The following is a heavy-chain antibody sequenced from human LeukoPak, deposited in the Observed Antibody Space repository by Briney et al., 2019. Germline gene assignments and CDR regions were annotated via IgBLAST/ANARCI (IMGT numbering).Heavy chain of an antibody. Sequence: PSETLSLTCTVSGGSISSYYWGWIRQSPGKGLEWIGSIYHNGVTFYNPSLRSRVSISLDTSKNQFSLRLSSVTAADTAVYYCARDRYYYDSSGYLFDYWGQGTLVTVSS. V-gene: IGHV4-38-2*02. CDR3: ARDRYYYDSSGYLFDY. CDR2: IYHNGVT. CDR1: GGSISSYY. D-gene: IGHD3-22*01. J-gene: IGHJ4*02.